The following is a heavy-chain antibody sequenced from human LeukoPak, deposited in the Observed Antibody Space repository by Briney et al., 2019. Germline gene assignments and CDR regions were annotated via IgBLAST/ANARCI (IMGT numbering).Heavy chain of an antibody. CDR2: INHSGST. CDR3: ARGRLYCSSTSCYAMSGYFDY. D-gene: IGHD2-2*01. V-gene: IGHV4-34*01. CDR1: GGSFSGDF. Sequence: SETLSLTCAVYGGSFSGDFWSWIRQSPGKGLEWIGEINHSGSTNYNPSLKSRVTISVDTSKNQFSLKLSSVTAADTAVYYCARGRLYCSSTSCYAMSGYFDYWGQGTLVTVSS. J-gene: IGHJ4*02.